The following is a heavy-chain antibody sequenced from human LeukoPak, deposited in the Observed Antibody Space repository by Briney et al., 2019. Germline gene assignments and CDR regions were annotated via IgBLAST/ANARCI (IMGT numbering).Heavy chain of an antibody. Sequence: GASVKVSCKASGFTFTSYGISWVRQAPGQGLEWMGWISAYNGNTNYAQKLQGRVTMTTDTSTSTAYMELRSLRSDDTAVYYCAREGWKYQPEQEYGMDVWGQGTTVTVSS. J-gene: IGHJ6*02. CDR2: ISAYNGNT. CDR1: GFTFTSYG. CDR3: AREGWKYQPEQEYGMDV. D-gene: IGHD2-2*01. V-gene: IGHV1-18*01.